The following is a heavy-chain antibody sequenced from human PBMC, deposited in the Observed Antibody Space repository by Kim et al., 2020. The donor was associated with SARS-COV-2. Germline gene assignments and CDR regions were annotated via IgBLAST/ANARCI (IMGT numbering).Heavy chain of an antibody. Sequence: KGRFTISRDNSNNTLYHQMNSLRAEDTAVYYCASHRGRQPKYYYYYGMDVWGQGTTVTVSS. CDR3: ASHRGRQPKYYYYYGMDV. J-gene: IGHJ6*02. D-gene: IGHD3-10*01. V-gene: IGHV3-66*04.